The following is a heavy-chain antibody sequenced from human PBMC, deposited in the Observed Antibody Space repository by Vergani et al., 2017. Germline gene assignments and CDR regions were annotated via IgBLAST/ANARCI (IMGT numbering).Heavy chain of an antibody. CDR2: TYYRSKWYN. J-gene: IGHJ6*04. CDR1: GDSVSSNDAV. D-gene: IGHD3-10*01. V-gene: IGHV6-1*01. CDR3: ARDVTYYNKIDHDGLEV. Sequence: QVQLQQSGPGLVKPSQTLPLTCAISGDSVSSNDAVWNWIRQSPSRGLEWLGRTYYRSKWYNDYAVSVKSRITISPDTSKNQFSLQLNSVTPEDTAVYYCARDVTYYNKIDHDGLEVWGKGTTVTVSS.